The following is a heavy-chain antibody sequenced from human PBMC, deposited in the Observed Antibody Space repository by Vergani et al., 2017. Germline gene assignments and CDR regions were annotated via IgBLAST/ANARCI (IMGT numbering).Heavy chain of an antibody. CDR2: ISGSGGST. J-gene: IGHJ3*02. Sequence: EVQLLESGGGLVQPGGSLRLSCAASGFTFSSYAMSWVRQAPGKGLEWVSAISGSGGSTYYADSVKDRFTISRDNSKNTLYLQMNSLRAEDTAVYYCAKDQWRVWGGATILPHAFDIWGQGTMVTVSS. CDR3: AKDQWRVWGGATILPHAFDI. V-gene: IGHV3-23*01. D-gene: IGHD1-26*01. CDR1: GFTFSSYA.